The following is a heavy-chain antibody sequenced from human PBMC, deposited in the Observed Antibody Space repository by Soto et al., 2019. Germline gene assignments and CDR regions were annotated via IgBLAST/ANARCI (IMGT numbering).Heavy chain of an antibody. CDR2: IYYSGST. CDR3: ARLYDSSGYYPY. D-gene: IGHD3-22*01. CDR1: GGSISSGDYY. J-gene: IGHJ4*02. Sequence: TVSGGSISSGDYYWSWIRQPPGKGLEWIGYIYYSGSTYYNPSLKSRVTISVDTSKDQFSLKLSSVTAADTAVYYCARLYDSSGYYPYWGQGTLVTVSS. V-gene: IGHV4-30-4*01.